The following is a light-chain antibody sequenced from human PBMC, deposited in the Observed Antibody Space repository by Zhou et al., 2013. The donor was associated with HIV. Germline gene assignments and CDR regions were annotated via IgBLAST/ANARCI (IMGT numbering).Light chain of an antibody. CDR2: GAS. Sequence: EIVMTQSPATLSMSPGDRAALSCRASQSLSGSYLAWYQQKPGQAPRLLIYGASSRATDIPDRFSGSESGTDFTLTISRLEPEDFAVYYCQQYDTSPWTFGQGTKVENK. CDR3: QQYDTSPWT. CDR1: QSLSGSY. J-gene: IGKJ1*01. V-gene: IGKV3-20*01.